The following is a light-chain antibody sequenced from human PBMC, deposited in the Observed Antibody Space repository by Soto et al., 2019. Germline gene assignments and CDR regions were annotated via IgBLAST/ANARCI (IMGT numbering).Light chain of an antibody. V-gene: IGKV3-20*01. Sequence: EMVLTQSPGALSLSRGERAALCCRASQSVSSSYLAWYQQKPGQAPRLLIYGASSRATGIPDRFSGSGSGTDFTLTISRLQPEDFAVYYCQQYGSPPLTFGGGTKVDIK. CDR3: QQYGSPPLT. J-gene: IGKJ4*01. CDR2: GAS. CDR1: QSVSSSY.